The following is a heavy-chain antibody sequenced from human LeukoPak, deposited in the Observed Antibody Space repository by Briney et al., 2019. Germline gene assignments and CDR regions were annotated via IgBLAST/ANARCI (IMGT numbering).Heavy chain of an antibody. CDR1: GFSINTDYY. D-gene: IGHD3-10*01. CDR2: IYYSGST. J-gene: IGHJ4*02. V-gene: IGHV4-61*01. CDR3: ARGRGAIDY. Sequence: SETLSLTCSVSGFSINTDYYWSWIRQPPGKGLEWIGCIYYSGSTNYNPSLKSRVTISVDTSKNQFSLKLSSVTAADTAVYYCARGRGAIDYWGQGTLVTVSS.